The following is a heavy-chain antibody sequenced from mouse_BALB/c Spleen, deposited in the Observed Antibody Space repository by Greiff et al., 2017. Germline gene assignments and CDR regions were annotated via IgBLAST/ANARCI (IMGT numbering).Heavy chain of an antibody. CDR1: GYTFTSYT. CDR3: ARASTMITPRYFDV. J-gene: IGHJ1*01. D-gene: IGHD2-4*01. Sequence: QVQLQQSAAELARPGASVKMSCKASGYTFTSYTMHWVNQRPGQGLEWIGYINPSSGYTEYNQKFKDKTTLTADKSSSTAYMQLSSLTSEDSAVYYCARASTMITPRYFDVWGAGTTVTVSS. V-gene: IGHV1-4*02. CDR2: INPSSGYT.